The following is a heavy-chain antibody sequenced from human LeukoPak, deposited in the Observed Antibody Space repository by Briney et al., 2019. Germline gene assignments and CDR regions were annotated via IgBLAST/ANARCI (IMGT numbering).Heavy chain of an antibody. CDR3: ARGDECSGWRGAAFDI. CDR1: GFTFSSYS. J-gene: IGHJ3*02. D-gene: IGHD6-19*01. CDR2: ISSSGSTI. V-gene: IGHV3-48*04. Sequence: GGSLRLSCAASGFTFSSYSMNWVRQARGKGLEWVSYISSSGSTIYYADSVKGRFTIARDNTKNSVYLQMNSRRAEDTALYDGARGDECSGWRGAAFDIWGQGTMVTVSS.